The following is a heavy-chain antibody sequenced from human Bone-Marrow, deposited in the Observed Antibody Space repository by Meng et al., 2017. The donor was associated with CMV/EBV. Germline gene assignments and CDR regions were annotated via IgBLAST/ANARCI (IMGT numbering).Heavy chain of an antibody. CDR3: ARDYGEYVGPVHYYYGMDV. Sequence: SETLSLTCTVFGGPISSYYWSWIRQPPGKGLEWIGYIYYSGSTNYNPSLKSRVTISVDTSKNQFSLKLISVTAADTAVYYCARDYGEYVGPVHYYYGMDVWGQGTTVTVSS. J-gene: IGHJ6*02. CDR2: IYYSGST. D-gene: IGHD3-10*01. CDR1: GGPISSYY. V-gene: IGHV4-59*01.